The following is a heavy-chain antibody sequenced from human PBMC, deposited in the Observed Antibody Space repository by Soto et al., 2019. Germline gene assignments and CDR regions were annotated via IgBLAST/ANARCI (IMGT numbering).Heavy chain of an antibody. CDR3: AKDPYSGVLVPVAIGFDP. J-gene: IGHJ5*02. CDR2: ISGSGGSA. CDR1: GFTFSNYA. Sequence: WGSLRLSCSASGFTFSNYAMTWFRQGPGKGLEWVSAISGSGGSAYYADSVKGRFTISRDNSKNTLYLQMNSLRADDSGVYHCAKDPYSGVLVPVAIGFDPWGPGTLVTVSS. D-gene: IGHD2-2*01. V-gene: IGHV3-23*01.